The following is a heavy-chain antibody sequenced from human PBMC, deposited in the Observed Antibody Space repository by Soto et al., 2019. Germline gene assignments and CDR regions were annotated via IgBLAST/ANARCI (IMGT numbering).Heavy chain of an antibody. D-gene: IGHD2-15*01. CDR3: ARAGYCSGGSCYLLDY. CDR1: GGSISSGGYS. CDR2: IYYSGST. J-gene: IGHJ4*02. V-gene: IGHV4-31*03. Sequence: SETLSLTCTVSGGSISSGGYSWTWVRQHPEKGLEWIGYIYYSGSTYYKPSLRKRVSKSVDTSKSQLSLKLTSVTAADSALYYCARAGYCSGGSCYLLDYWGQGTPVTVSS.